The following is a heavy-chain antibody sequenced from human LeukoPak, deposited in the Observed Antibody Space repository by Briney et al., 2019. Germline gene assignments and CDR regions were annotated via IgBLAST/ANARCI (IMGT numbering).Heavy chain of an antibody. V-gene: IGHV4-59*08. J-gene: IGHJ4*02. Sequence: SETLSLTCTVSGGSISSYYWSWIRQPPGKGLEWIGYIYYSGSTNYNPSLKSRVTISVDTSKNQFSLKLSSVTAADTAVYYCARHNSIAARPGDYWGQGTLVTVSS. CDR3: ARHNSIAARPGDY. D-gene: IGHD6-6*01. CDR2: IYYSGST. CDR1: GGSISSYY.